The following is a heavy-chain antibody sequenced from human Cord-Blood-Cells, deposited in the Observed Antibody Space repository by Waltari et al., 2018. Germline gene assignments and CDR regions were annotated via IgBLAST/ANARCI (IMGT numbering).Heavy chain of an antibody. D-gene: IGHD3-10*01. CDR1: GFTFSSYG. CDR3: AKNGGSGSYYFDY. V-gene: IGHV3-30*18. CDR2: ISYDGSNK. J-gene: IGHJ4*02. Sequence: QVQLVESGGGVVQPGRSLRLSCAASGFTFSSYGMPWVRQAPGKGLEWVAVISYDGSNKYYADSVKGRFTISRDNSKNTLYLQMNSLRAEDTAVYYCAKNGGSGSYYFDYWGQGTLVTVSS.